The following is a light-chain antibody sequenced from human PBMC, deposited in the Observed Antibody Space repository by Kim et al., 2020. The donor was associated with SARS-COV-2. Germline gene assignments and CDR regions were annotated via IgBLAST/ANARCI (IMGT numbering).Light chain of an antibody. CDR1: QSISSSS. CDR3: QQYGNLPRT. V-gene: IGKV3-20*01. CDR2: GAS. Sequence: SPGERATLSCRASQSISSSSLAWYQQKPGQAPRLLIYGASSRATGIPDRFSGSGAGTDFTLTISRLEPEDVALYYCQQYGNLPRTFGQGTKVDIK. J-gene: IGKJ1*01.